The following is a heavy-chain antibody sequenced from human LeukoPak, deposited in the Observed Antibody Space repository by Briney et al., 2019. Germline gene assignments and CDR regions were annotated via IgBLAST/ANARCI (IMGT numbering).Heavy chain of an antibody. D-gene: IGHD5-12*01. CDR2: FFYTGST. CDR1: GGSFSGYY. Sequence: SETLSLTCAVYGGSFSGYYWRWTRQPPEKGLEWIAYFFYTGSTFYNPSHRSRVTVSLDTSKIQFSLTLNSVTAADTAVYYCATGVDLAKIKAWGPGSLVTVSS. V-gene: IGHV4-59*01. CDR3: ATGVDLAKIKA. J-gene: IGHJ5*01.